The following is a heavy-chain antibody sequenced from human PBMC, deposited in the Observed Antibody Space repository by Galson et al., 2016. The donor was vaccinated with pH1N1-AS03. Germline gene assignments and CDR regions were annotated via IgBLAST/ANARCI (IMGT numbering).Heavy chain of an antibody. V-gene: IGHV3-30*07. CDR3: ARQDSGAYYLDS. J-gene: IGHJ4*02. Sequence: SLRLSCAASGFTFSSYAMHWVRQAPGKGLEWVAVISYDGSKKYYADSVKGRFTISRDDSKNTLFLQMDSLRAADTAVYYCARQDSGAYYLDSWGPGTLVTVSS. CDR1: GFTFSSYA. D-gene: IGHD1-26*01. CDR2: ISYDGSKK.